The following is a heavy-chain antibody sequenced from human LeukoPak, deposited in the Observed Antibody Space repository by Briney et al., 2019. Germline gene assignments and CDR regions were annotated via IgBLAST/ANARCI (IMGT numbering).Heavy chain of an antibody. CDR3: ATPYSSGWYSPSRY. Sequence: GASVKVSCKASGDTFSSYAISWVRQAPGQGLEWMGRIIPILGIANYAQKFQGRVTITADKSTSTAYMELSSLRSEDTAVYYCATPYSSGWYSPSRYWGQGTLVTVSS. J-gene: IGHJ4*02. D-gene: IGHD6-19*01. CDR2: IIPILGIA. V-gene: IGHV1-69*04. CDR1: GDTFSSYA.